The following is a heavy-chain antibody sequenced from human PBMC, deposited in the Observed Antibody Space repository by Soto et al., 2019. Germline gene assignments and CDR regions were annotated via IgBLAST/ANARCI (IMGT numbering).Heavy chain of an antibody. CDR1: GYTFIDYY. J-gene: IGHJ4*02. CDR2: LSPKSGGT. CDR3: ARPPGYLSDWYYFAL. V-gene: IGHV1-2*02. D-gene: IGHD6-19*01. Sequence: QVQLVQSGAEVKKPGASVKVSCEGSGYTFIDYYMHWVRQAPGQDFEWMGRLSPKSGGTNYAQKFQGRFTMTWDTSLKTAYMQLSSLMSEDTAVYYCARPPGYLSDWYYFALWGQGTLVTVSS.